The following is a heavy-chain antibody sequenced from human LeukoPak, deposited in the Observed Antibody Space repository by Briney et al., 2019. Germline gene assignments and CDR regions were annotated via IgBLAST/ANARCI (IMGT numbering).Heavy chain of an antibody. Sequence: GGSLRLSCAASGFTFDDYAMHWVRQAPGKGLEWVSGISWNSGSIGYADSVKGRFTISRDNAKNSLYLQMNSLRAEDTALYYCAKDRYAYGDYEDGFDPWGQGTLVTVSP. D-gene: IGHD4-17*01. J-gene: IGHJ5*02. V-gene: IGHV3-9*01. CDR1: GFTFDDYA. CDR3: AKDRYAYGDYEDGFDP. CDR2: ISWNSGSI.